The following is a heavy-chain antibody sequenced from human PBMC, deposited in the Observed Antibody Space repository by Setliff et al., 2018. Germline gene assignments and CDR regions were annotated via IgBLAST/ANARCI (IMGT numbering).Heavy chain of an antibody. CDR3: VRDTTSGWMLTN. CDR2: ISGSAQTT. Sequence: PGGSLRLSCAASGFTFSSYAITWVRQAPGKGLEWVSMISGSAQTTYYADSVKGRFTISRDNARDSLYLQMNSLRAEDTAVYYCVRDTTSGWMLTNWGQGTLVTVSS. V-gene: IGHV3-48*04. D-gene: IGHD6-25*01. J-gene: IGHJ4*02. CDR1: GFTFSSYA.